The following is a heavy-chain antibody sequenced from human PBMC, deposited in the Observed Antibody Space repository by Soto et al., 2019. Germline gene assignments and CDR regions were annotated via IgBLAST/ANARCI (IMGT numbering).Heavy chain of an antibody. Sequence: QVQLVESGGGVVQPGRSLRLSCAASGFTFSSYGMHWVRQAPGKGLEWVAVISYDGRNKYYADSVKGRFTISRDNSKNTLYLQMNSLRAEDTAVYYCAKSSYYSAGGYFDYWGQGTLVTVSS. J-gene: IGHJ4*02. V-gene: IGHV3-30*18. CDR3: AKSSYYSAGGYFDY. CDR2: ISYDGRNK. D-gene: IGHD1-26*01. CDR1: GFTFSSYG.